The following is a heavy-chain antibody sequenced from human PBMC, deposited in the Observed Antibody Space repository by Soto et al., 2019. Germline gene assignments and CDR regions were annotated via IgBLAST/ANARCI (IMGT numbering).Heavy chain of an antibody. CDR1: GYTFTGYY. CDR2: INPNSGGT. D-gene: IGHD3-10*01. V-gene: IGHV1-2*02. Sequence: ASVKVSCKASGYTFTGYYMHWVRQAPGQGLEWLGWINPNSGGTNYAQKFQGRVTMTRDTSISTAYMELSRLRSDDTAVYYCARGGMVRGVISPYYYGMDVWGQGTTVTVSS. J-gene: IGHJ6*02. CDR3: ARGGMVRGVISPYYYGMDV.